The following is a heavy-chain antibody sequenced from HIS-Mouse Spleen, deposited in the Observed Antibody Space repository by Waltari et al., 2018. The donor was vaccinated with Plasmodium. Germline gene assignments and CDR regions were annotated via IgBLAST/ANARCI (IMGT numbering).Heavy chain of an antibody. D-gene: IGHD6-19*01. CDR2: IKQDGSEK. J-gene: IGHJ4*02. CDR3: AKEGYSSGVFFFDY. CDR1: GLSFSSYW. Sequence: EVQLVESGRGLVQPGGSRSLSCAAPGLSFSSYWRSWVRQAPGKGLEWVANIKQDGSEKYYVDSVKGRFTISRDNAKNSLYLQRNSLRAEDTAVYYCAKEGYSSGVFFFDYWGQGTLVTVSS. V-gene: IGHV3-7*01.